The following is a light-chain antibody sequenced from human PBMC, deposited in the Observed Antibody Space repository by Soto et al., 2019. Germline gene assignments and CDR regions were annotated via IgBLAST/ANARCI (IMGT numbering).Light chain of an antibody. CDR2: GAS. Sequence: AIQMTQFPSSLSASVGDRVTISCRASQGIRRDIAWYQQRPGTVPKLLIFGASNLQSAVPSRFSGSGSGTDFTLTISSLQPDDFATYYCQQYNSYWTFGQGTKVDIK. CDR1: QGIRRD. CDR3: QQYNSYWT. J-gene: IGKJ1*01. V-gene: IGKV1-6*01.